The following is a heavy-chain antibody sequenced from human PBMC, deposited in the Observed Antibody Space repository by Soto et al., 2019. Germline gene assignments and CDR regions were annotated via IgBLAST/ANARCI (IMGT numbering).Heavy chain of an antibody. CDR2: ISSSGNTI. V-gene: IGHV3-11*01. D-gene: IGHD3-22*01. J-gene: IGHJ4*02. Sequence: QVQLVESGGGLVKTSGSLSIACAASGFTFSDYYMSWVRQAPGKGLEWVSDISSSGNTIYYADSVKGRFTISRDNAKNSVYLQMNSLRAEDTALYFCAKMSSENYYDPVFSWGQGTLVTVSS. CDR1: GFTFSDYY. CDR3: AKMSSENYYDPVFS.